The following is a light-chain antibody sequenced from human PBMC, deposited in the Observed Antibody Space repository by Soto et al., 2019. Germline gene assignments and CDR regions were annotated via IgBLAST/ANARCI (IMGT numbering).Light chain of an antibody. CDR1: QSLSTY. CDR2: DAS. V-gene: IGKV3-11*01. Sequence: EIVLTQSPAILSLSPGERATLSCRASQSLSTYLAWYQHRPGQAPRLLIYDASNRATGIPARFSGSGSGTDFTLTISILEPEDFAVYYCQQRSHWPTFGQGTKLEIK. J-gene: IGKJ2*01. CDR3: QQRSHWPT.